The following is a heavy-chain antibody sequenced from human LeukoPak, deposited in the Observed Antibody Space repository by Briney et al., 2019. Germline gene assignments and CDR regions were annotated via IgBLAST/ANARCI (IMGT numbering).Heavy chain of an antibody. V-gene: IGHV1-46*01. CDR2: INPSGGST. Sequence: ASVKVSCKASGYTFTSYYMHWVRQAPGQGLEWMGIINPSGGSTSYAQKFQGRVTMTRDTSTSTVYMELSSLRSEDTAVYYCARDGSGSGSYHGWFDPWGQGTLVTVSS. D-gene: IGHD3-10*01. J-gene: IGHJ5*02. CDR3: ARDGSGSGSYHGWFDP. CDR1: GYTFTSYY.